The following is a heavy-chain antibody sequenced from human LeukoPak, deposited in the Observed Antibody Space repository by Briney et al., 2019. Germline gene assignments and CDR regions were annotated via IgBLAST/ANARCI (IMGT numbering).Heavy chain of an antibody. V-gene: IGHV1-18*01. CDR3: ARDLVDIVVVPAAF. CDR2: ISAYNGNT. D-gene: IGHD2-2*03. J-gene: IGHJ4*02. CDR1: GYTFTSYG. Sequence: ASVKVSCKASGYTFTSYGISWVRQAPGQGLEWMGWISAYNGNTNYAQKLQGRVTMTTDTSTSTAYMELWSLRSDDTAVYYCARDLVDIVVVPAAFWGQGTLVTVSS.